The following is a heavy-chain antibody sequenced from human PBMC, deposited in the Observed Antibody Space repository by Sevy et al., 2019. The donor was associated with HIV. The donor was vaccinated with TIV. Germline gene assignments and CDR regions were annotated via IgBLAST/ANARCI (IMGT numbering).Heavy chain of an antibody. J-gene: IGHJ6*02. V-gene: IGHV3-7*03. CDR2: IKKDGSEG. CDR1: GFTFSSYW. Sequence: GGSLRLSCGGSGFTFSSYWMSWVRQAPGKGLEWVANIKKDGSEGYYVDSVKGRFTISRDNAKKSLYLQMNSLRTEDTAVYYCARDCSSSTCLCGLDVWGQGTTVTVSS. CDR3: ARDCSSSTCLCGLDV. D-gene: IGHD2-2*01.